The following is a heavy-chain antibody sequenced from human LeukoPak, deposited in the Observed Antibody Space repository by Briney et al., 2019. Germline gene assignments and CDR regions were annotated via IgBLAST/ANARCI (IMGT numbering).Heavy chain of an antibody. CDR3: ARDDYGGTNY. D-gene: IGHD4/OR15-4a*01. CDR2: ISSSGNII. Sequence: GGSLRLSCVASGFTFSNYEMNWVRQAPGKGLEWVSYISSSGNIIYYADSVKGRFAISRDNAKNSLYLPINSLRTEDTAVYYCARDDYGGTNYWGQGTLVTVSS. CDR1: GFTFSNYE. J-gene: IGHJ4*02. V-gene: IGHV3-48*03.